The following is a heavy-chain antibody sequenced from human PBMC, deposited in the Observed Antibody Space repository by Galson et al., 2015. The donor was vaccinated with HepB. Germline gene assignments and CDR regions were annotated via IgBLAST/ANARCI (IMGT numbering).Heavy chain of an antibody. D-gene: IGHD3-22*01. CDR3: ARVRRGSGYVAFDI. CDR1: GYTFTSYD. J-gene: IGHJ3*02. V-gene: IGHV1-8*01. CDR2: MNPNSGNT. Sequence: SVKVSCKASGYTFTSYDINWVRQATGQGLEWMGWMNPNSGNTGYAQKFQGRVTMTRNTSISTAYMELSSLRSEDTAVYYCARVRRGSGYVAFDIWGQGTTVTVSS.